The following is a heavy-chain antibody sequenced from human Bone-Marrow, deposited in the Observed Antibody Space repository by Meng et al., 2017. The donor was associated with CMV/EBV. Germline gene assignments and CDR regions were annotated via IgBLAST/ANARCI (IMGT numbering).Heavy chain of an antibody. CDR1: GGTFSSYA. J-gene: IGHJ6*02. D-gene: IGHD3-16*01. Sequence: SVKVSCKASGGTFSSYAISWVRQAPGQGLEWMGGIIPIFGTANYAQKFQGRVTITTDESTSTAYMELSSLRSEDTAVYYCARSSSGEPKLPYYYYGMDVWGQGTTVTVSS. CDR3: ARSSSGEPKLPYYYYGMDV. CDR2: IIPIFGTA. V-gene: IGHV1-69*05.